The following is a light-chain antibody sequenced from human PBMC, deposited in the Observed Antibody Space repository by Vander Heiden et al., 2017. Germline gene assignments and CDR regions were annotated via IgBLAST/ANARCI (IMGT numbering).Light chain of an antibody. V-gene: IGLV3-1*01. Sequence: SYELTHPPSVSVSPGQTASITCSGDKLGDKYAWWYQQKPGQSPVLVIYQDSKRPSGIPERFSGSNSGNTATLTISGTQAMDEADYYCQAWDSSTVVFGGGTKLTVL. CDR1: KLGDKY. CDR3: QAWDSSTVV. CDR2: QDS. J-gene: IGLJ2*01.